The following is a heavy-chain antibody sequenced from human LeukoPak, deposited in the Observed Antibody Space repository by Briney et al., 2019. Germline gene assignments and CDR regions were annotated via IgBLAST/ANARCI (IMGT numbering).Heavy chain of an antibody. J-gene: IGHJ5*02. V-gene: IGHV3-21*01. CDR3: ARQPIVLAAFDL. CDR1: GFTFSRNT. D-gene: IGHD3-22*01. Sequence: GGSLRLSCAASGFTFSRNTMNWVRQAPGKGLEWVSSISSSSNFINYVDSVKGRFTISRDNAENSLYLQMDTLRAEDTAVYYCARQPIVLAAFDLWGQGTLVTVSS. CDR2: ISSSSNFI.